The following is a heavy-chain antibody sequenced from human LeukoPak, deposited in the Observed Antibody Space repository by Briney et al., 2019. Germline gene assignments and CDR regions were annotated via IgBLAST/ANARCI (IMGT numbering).Heavy chain of an antibody. Sequence: PGGSLRLSCAASGFIFNNYALSWVRQTPGKGLEWGSAISGSGRNTYYADSVKGRFTISRDNAKNSLYLQMNSLRAEDTAVYYCARFMANYYYYYMDVWGKGTTVTVSS. CDR3: ARFMANYYYYYMDV. CDR1: GFIFNNYA. CDR2: ISGSGRNT. J-gene: IGHJ6*03. V-gene: IGHV3-23*01. D-gene: IGHD3-10*01.